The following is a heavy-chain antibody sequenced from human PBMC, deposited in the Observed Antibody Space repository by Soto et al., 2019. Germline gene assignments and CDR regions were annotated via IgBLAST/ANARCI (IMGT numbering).Heavy chain of an antibody. V-gene: IGHV3-23*01. CDR1: GFTFSSYA. Sequence: EVQLLESGGSLVQPGGSLRLSCAASGFTFSSYAMSWVRQAPGKGLEWVSAISGSGGSTYYAYSVKGRFTISRDNSKDTLYLQMNSLRAEDTAVYYCAFSFIAASCTSNDYWGQGTLDTVSS. CDR2: ISGSGGST. J-gene: IGHJ4*02. D-gene: IGHD6-13*01. CDR3: AFSFIAASCTSNDY.